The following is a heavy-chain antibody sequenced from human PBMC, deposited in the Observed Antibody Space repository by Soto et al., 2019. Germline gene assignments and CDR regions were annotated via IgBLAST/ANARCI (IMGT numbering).Heavy chain of an antibody. CDR2: ISYDGNIK. CDR1: GFTLSNYG. D-gene: IGHD3-10*01. CDR3: AKDREEYYYGMDV. J-gene: IGHJ6*02. V-gene: IGHV3-30*18. Sequence: QVQLVESGGGAVQPGRSLRLSCAASGFTLSNYGMHWVRQAPGKGLEWVAFISYDGNIKYYVDPVKGRFTISRDKSTNTLYLQMNSLRVEDTGVYFCAKDREEYYYGMDVWGHETTVTVS.